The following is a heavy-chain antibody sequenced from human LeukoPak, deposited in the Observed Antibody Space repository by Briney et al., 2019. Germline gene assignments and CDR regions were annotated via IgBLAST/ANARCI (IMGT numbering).Heavy chain of an antibody. CDR1: GGTFISYA. V-gene: IGHV1-69*13. CDR2: IIPIFGTA. CDR3: ARGGVLRFLEWLSFDY. Sequence: SVKVSCKASGGTFISYAISWVRQAPGQGLEWMGGIIPIFGTANYAQKFQGRVTITADESTSTAYMELSSLRSEDTAVYYCARGGVLRFLEWLSFDYWGQGTLVTVSS. D-gene: IGHD3-3*01. J-gene: IGHJ4*02.